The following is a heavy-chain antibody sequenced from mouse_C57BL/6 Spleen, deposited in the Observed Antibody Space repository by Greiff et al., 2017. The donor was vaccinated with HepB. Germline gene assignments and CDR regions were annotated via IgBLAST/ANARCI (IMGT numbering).Heavy chain of an antibody. J-gene: IGHJ2*01. D-gene: IGHD2-3*01. CDR1: GYTFTDYE. Sequence: QVQLQQSGAELVRPGASVTLSCKASGYTFTDYEMHWVKQTPVHGLEWIGAIDPETGGTAYNQKFKGKAILTADKSSSTAYMELRSLTSEDSAVYYCTRRDGYYHYWGQGTTLTVSS. CDR3: TRRDGYYHY. V-gene: IGHV1-15*01. CDR2: IDPETGGT.